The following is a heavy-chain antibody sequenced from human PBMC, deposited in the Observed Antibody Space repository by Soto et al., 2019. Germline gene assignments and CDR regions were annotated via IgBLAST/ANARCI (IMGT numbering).Heavy chain of an antibody. CDR2: IWYDESNK. CDR3: ARDGGGYSGYVDDAFDI. J-gene: IGHJ3*02. D-gene: IGHD5-12*01. CDR1: GFTFSSYG. V-gene: IGHV3-33*01. Sequence: QVQLVESGGGVVQPGRSLRLSCAASGFTFSSYGMHWVRQAPGEGLEWVAVIWYDESNKYYADSVKGRFTISRDNSKNTLYLQMNSLRAEDTAVYYCARDGGGYSGYVDDAFDIWGQGTMVTVSS.